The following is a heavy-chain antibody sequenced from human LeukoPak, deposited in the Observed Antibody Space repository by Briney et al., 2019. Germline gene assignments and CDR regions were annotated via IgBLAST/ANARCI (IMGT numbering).Heavy chain of an antibody. D-gene: IGHD6-13*01. CDR2: IYYSGST. CDR3: ASSSSFDY. Sequence: SQTLSLTCAVSGGSISSYYWSWIRQPPGKGLEWIGYIYYSGSTNYNPSLKSRVTISVDTSKNQFSLKLSSVTAAVTAVYYCASSSSFDYWGQGTLVTVSS. CDR1: GGSISSYY. V-gene: IGHV4-59*01. J-gene: IGHJ4*02.